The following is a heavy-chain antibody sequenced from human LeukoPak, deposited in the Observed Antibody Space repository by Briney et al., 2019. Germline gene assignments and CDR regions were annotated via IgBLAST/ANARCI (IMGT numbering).Heavy chain of an antibody. V-gene: IGHV3-53*01. CDR1: GFIVSSNY. Sequence: GGSLRLSCAASGFIVSSNYMSWVRQAPGKGLEWVSIISSGGSTYYADSVKGRFTISRDISKNTLYLQMNGLSAEDTAVYYCAREVRGYYFDYWGQGTLVTVSS. J-gene: IGHJ4*02. D-gene: IGHD3-22*01. CDR2: ISSGGST. CDR3: AREVRGYYFDY.